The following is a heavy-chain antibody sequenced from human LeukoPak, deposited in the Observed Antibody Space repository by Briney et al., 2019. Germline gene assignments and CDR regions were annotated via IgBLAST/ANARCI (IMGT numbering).Heavy chain of an antibody. Sequence: PGGSLRLSCAASGFTFSSYGMHWVRQAPGKGLEWVAFIRYDGSNKYYADSVKGRFTISRDNSKNTLYLQMNSLRAEDTAVYYCAQPHSSGWWGGFDCWGQGTLVTVSS. CDR1: GFTFSSYG. D-gene: IGHD6-19*01. CDR3: AQPHSSGWWGGFDC. V-gene: IGHV3-30*02. J-gene: IGHJ4*02. CDR2: IRYDGSNK.